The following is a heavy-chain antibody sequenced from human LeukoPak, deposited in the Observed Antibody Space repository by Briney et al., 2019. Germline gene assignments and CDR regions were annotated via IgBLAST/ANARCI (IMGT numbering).Heavy chain of an antibody. CDR1: GFTFSDYY. J-gene: IGHJ4*02. Sequence: KPGGSLRLSCAASGFTFSDYYMSWIRQAQGKGLEWVSYISSSGSTIYYADSVKGRFTISRDNAKNSLYLQMNSLRAEDTAVYYCARGAFTMIVVVAFDYWGQGTLVTVSS. CDR2: ISSSGSTI. V-gene: IGHV3-11*01. CDR3: ARGAFTMIVVVAFDY. D-gene: IGHD3-22*01.